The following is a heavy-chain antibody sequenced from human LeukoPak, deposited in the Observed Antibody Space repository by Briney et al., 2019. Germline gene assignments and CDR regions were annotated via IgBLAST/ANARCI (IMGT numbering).Heavy chain of an antibody. CDR1: GGSISHYY. D-gene: IGHD2-8*01. V-gene: IGHV4-4*07. Sequence: SETLSLTCNVSGGSISHYYWTWIRQPAGKGLEWIGRIYSSGTTTYNPSLKSRVAMSVDTSRNQFSLQLNSVTAADTAVYYCAREGGLYRPLDYTGPGTLVIVSS. CDR2: IYSSGTT. J-gene: IGHJ4*02. CDR3: AREGGLYRPLDY.